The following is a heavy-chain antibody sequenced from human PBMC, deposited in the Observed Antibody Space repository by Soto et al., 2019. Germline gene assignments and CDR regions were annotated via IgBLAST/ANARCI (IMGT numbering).Heavy chain of an antibody. CDR2: IIQDGSEK. CDR3: ARDWGHVVVVAAATPRCFDP. D-gene: IGHD2-15*01. J-gene: IGHJ5*02. V-gene: IGHV3-7*05. Sequence: EVQLVESGGGLVQPGGSLRLSCAASGFTFSNYWMSWVRQAPGKGPEWVANIIQDGSEKYYVDSVKGRFTISRDNAKNALQLQMNGLRAEDTAGYYCARDWGHVVVVAAATPRCFDPWGQGTLVTVSS. CDR1: GFTFSNYW.